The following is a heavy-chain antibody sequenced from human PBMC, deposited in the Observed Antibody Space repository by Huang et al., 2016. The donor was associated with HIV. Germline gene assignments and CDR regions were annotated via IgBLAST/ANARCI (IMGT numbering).Heavy chain of an antibody. D-gene: IGHD3-22*01. Sequence: QVQLVQSGAEVKKPGASVKVSCKASGFNFNNYDFNWVRQASGQGLEWMGWMNPKSGNTGYAQKFQGRVTITRNTSITTAYMELRSLRSEDTAAYYCARARGFLYDSTGYYSRYYFDSWGQGTLVTISS. J-gene: IGHJ4*02. CDR2: MNPKSGNT. CDR1: GFNFNNYD. V-gene: IGHV1-8*03. CDR3: ARARGFLYDSTGYYSRYYFDS.